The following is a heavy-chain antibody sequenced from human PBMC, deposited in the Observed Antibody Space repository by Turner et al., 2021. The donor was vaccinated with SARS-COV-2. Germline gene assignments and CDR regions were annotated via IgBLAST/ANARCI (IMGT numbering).Heavy chain of an antibody. Sequence: EVQLVESGGGLVKPGGSLRLSCAASGFNVSKAWMSWVRQAPGKGLEWVGRIKSKTEGGTTDYAAPVKGRFTIARDDSKNTVYLQMNSLKTEDTAVYYCTTDIGPITIFGVATRYGMDVWGQGTTVTVSS. CDR2: IKSKTEGGTT. D-gene: IGHD3-3*01. V-gene: IGHV3-15*01. J-gene: IGHJ6*02. CDR3: TTDIGPITIFGVATRYGMDV. CDR1: GFNVSKAW.